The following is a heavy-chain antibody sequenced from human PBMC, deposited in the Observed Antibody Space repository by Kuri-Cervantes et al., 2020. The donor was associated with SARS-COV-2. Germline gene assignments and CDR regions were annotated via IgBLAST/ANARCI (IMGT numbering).Heavy chain of an antibody. V-gene: IGHV3-66*03. CDR2: IYSCGST. CDR3: AKDHSSGWSPDYFDY. Sequence: GESLKISCAASGFTVSSNYMSWVRQAPGKGLEWVSVIYSCGSTYYADSVKGRFTISRDNSKNSLYLQMNSLRAEDTAVYYCAKDHSSGWSPDYFDYWGQGALVTVSS. J-gene: IGHJ4*02. CDR1: GFTVSSNY. D-gene: IGHD6-19*01.